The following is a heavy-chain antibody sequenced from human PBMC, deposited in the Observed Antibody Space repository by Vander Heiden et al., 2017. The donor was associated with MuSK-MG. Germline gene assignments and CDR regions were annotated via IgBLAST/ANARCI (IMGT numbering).Heavy chain of an antibody. J-gene: IGHJ4*02. V-gene: IGHV3-48*01. CDR2: ITSSSSTI. Sequence: EVQLVESGGCLGQPGGSLRLSRAASGFTFSRYSLNRVRQAPGKGLEWVSYITSSSSTIYYAGSVKGRFTISRDNAKNSLYLQMNSLRAEDTAVYYCARPRYCSGGSCYFDYWGQGTLVTVSS. D-gene: IGHD2-15*01. CDR1: GFTFSRYS. CDR3: ARPRYCSGGSCYFDY.